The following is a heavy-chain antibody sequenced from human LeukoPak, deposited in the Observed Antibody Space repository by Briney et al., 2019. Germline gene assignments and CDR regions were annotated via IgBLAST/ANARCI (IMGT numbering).Heavy chain of an antibody. CDR1: GGSISSSSYH. J-gene: IGHJ4*02. D-gene: IGHD6-13*01. CDR2: IYYSGST. V-gene: IGHV4-39*02. CDR3: TREYSSSPDY. Sequence: PSETLSLTCSVSGGSISSSSYHWGWIRQPPGKGLEWIGSIYYSGSTYYNLSLRGRVSISVDTSKNQFSLKLSSVTAADTAVYYCTREYSSSPDYWGKGTLVTVSS.